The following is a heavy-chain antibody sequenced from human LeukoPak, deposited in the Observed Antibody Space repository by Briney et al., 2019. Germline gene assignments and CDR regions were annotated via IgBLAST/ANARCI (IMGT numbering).Heavy chain of an antibody. Sequence: KTSETLSLTCAVYGGSFSGCYWSWIRQPPGKGLEWIGEINHSGSTNYNPSLKSRVTISVDTSKDQFSLKLSPVTAADTVVYYCAKSPPRARYYMDVWGKGTTVTVSS. CDR3: AKSPPRARYYMDV. CDR1: GGSFSGCY. V-gene: IGHV4-34*01. J-gene: IGHJ6*03. CDR2: INHSGST.